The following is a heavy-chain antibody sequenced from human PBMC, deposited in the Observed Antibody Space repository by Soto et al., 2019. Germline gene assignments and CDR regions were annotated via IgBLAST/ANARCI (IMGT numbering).Heavy chain of an antibody. Sequence: QLQLLQSGAEVKKTGSSVKISCKTSGWIFTFQYLHWVRQAPGQGLEWLGWITPYNGNIKYAERCQDRISITRDNSLTPLFLELRNLKSEDTGLYYCARSATSGDQHFIDSWGQGTLVTVSS. CDR1: GWIFTFQY. CDR3: ARSATSGDQHFIDS. J-gene: IGHJ4*02. D-gene: IGHD3-10*01. CDR2: ITPYNGNI. V-gene: IGHV1-45*02.